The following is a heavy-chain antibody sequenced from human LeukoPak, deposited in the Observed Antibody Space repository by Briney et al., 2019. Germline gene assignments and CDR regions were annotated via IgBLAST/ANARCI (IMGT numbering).Heavy chain of an antibody. V-gene: IGHV3-73*01. CDR1: GFTFSGAA. CDR3: TKPGGAVSGTQFDY. CDR2: IRSRSNSYAT. D-gene: IGHD6-19*01. J-gene: IGHJ4*02. Sequence: PGRSLRLSCAASGFTFSGAAMHWVRQASGKGLEWVGHIRSRSNSYATAYAASVKGRFTISRDDSKNTAYLQMNSLKTEDTAVYYCTKPGGAVSGTQFDYWGQGILVTVSS.